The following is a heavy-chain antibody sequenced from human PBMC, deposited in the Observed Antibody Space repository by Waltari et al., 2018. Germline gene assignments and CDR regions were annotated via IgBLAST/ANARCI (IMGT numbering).Heavy chain of an antibody. D-gene: IGHD1-26*01. CDR3: ASSPAIVGATPMGWV. J-gene: IGHJ3*01. CDR2: MNPNSGTT. V-gene: IGHV1-8*01. CDR1: GYTFTSYD. Sequence: QVQLVQSGAEVKKPGASVKVSCKASGYTFTSYDINWVRQATGQGLEWMGVMNPNSGTTGYAQKFQGRFTMTRNTSISTAYMEWISLRSEDTAVYYCASSPAIVGATPMGWVWGQGTMVTVSS.